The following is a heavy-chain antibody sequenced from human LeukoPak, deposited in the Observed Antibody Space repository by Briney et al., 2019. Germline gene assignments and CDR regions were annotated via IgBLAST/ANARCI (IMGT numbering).Heavy chain of an antibody. CDR2: ISSSGSSI. Sequence: GGSLRLSCAASGVTFSSNEMSWVRQAPGKGPEWVSYISSSGSSIYYADSVKGRFTISRDNAKNSLYLQMNSLRAEDTAVYYCARTLVGATNWGQGTLVTVSS. J-gene: IGHJ4*02. CDR3: ARTLVGATN. V-gene: IGHV3-48*03. CDR1: GVTFSSNE. D-gene: IGHD1-26*01.